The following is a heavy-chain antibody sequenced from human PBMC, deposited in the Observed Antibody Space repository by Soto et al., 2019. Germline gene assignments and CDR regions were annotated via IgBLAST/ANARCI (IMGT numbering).Heavy chain of an antibody. CDR2: IIPIFGTA. CDR1: GGTFSSYA. J-gene: IGHJ6*02. CDR3: ARCDVEGGDCYNYYYGMDV. D-gene: IGHD2-21*02. Sequence: GASVKVSCKASGGTFSSYAISWVRQAPGQGLEWMGGIIPIFGTANYAQKFQGRVTITADESTSTAYMELSSLRSEDTAVYYCARCDVEGGDCYNYYYGMDVWGQGTTVTVSS. V-gene: IGHV1-69*13.